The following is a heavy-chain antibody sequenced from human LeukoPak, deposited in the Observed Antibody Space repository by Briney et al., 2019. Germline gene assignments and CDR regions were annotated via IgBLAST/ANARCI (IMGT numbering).Heavy chain of an antibody. CDR3: ARNSLAYCGGDCYDASDI. Sequence: PGGSLRLSCAASGFTFSRYSMNWVRQAPGKGLEWVSYISSSSTIYYADSVKGRFTISRDNAKSSLYLQMNSLRDEDTAVYYCARNSLAYCGGDCYDASDIWGQGTMVTVSS. V-gene: IGHV3-48*02. CDR2: ISSSSTI. D-gene: IGHD2-21*02. CDR1: GFTFSRYS. J-gene: IGHJ3*02.